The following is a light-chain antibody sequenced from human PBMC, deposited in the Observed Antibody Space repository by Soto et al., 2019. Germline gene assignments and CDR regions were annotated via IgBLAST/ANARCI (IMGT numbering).Light chain of an antibody. V-gene: IGKV3D-7*01. CDR1: QXVSSSY. Sequence: IVXTXSPATLSXXPGXXATLSCRASQXVSSSYLSWYQQKPGQAPRLLIYGASTRATGIPARFSGXGSGXXFTLTISSLQPEDFAVYYCQQDYNLPYTFGQGTKLEIK. CDR3: QQDYNLPYT. CDR2: GAS. J-gene: IGKJ2*01.